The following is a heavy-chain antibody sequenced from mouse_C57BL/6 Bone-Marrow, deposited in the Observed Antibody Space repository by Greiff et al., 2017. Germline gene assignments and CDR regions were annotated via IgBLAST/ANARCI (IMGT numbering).Heavy chain of an antibody. CDR1: GYTFTSYW. CDR2: IYPSDSET. J-gene: IGHJ1*03. V-gene: IGHV1-61*01. D-gene: IGHD1-3*01. CDR3: ARDIYPYWYFDV. Sequence: QVQLQQPGAELVRPGSSVKLSCKASGYTFTSYWMDWVKQRPGQGLEWIGNIYPSDSETHYNQKFKDKATLTVDKSSSAAYMQLSSLTSEDSAVYYCARDIYPYWYFDVWGTGTTVTVSS.